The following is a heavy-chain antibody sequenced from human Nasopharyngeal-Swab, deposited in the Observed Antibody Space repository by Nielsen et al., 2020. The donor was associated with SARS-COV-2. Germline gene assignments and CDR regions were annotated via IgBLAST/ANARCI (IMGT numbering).Heavy chain of an antibody. V-gene: IGHV1-46*01. Sequence: ASVKVSCKASGYTFTSYYMHWVRQAPGQGLEWMGIINPSGGSTSYAQKFQGRVTMTRDPSTSTVYMELSSLRSEDTAVYYCAREGYCSGGSCYSGVDYWGQGTLVTVSS. CDR1: GYTFTSYY. D-gene: IGHD2-15*01. CDR2: INPSGGST. J-gene: IGHJ4*02. CDR3: AREGYCSGGSCYSGVDY.